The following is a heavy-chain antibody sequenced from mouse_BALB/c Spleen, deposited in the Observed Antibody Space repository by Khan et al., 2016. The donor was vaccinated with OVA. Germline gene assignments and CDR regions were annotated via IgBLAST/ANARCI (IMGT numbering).Heavy chain of an antibody. D-gene: IGHD1-1*01. CDR2: ITYSGSS. V-gene: IGHV3-2*02. CDR1: GYSITSDYA. CDR3: ARDYGSSYLFFDY. J-gene: IGHJ2*01. Sequence: EVQLQESGPGLVKPSQSLSLTCSVTGYSITSDYAWNWIRQFPGNKLEWMAYITYSGSSGYNPSLKGRFSITRDTSKNQFFLQLNSVTTDDTATYYYARDYGSSYLFFDYWGQGTTLTVSS.